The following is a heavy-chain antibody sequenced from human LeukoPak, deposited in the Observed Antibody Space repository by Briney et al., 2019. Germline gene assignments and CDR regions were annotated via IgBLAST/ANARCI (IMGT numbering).Heavy chain of an antibody. Sequence: ASVKVSCKASGYTFTGYYMHWVRQAPGQGLEWMGRINPNSGGTNYAQKFQGRVTMTRDTSISTAYMELSRLRSDDPAVYYCARDRNDILTGYYKNAFDIWGQGTMVTVSS. CDR2: INPNSGGT. D-gene: IGHD3-9*01. J-gene: IGHJ3*02. V-gene: IGHV1-2*06. CDR1: GYTFTGYY. CDR3: ARDRNDILTGYYKNAFDI.